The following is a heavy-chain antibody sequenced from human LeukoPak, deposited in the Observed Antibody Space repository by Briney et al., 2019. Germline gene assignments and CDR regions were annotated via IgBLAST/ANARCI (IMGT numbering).Heavy chain of an antibody. V-gene: IGHV3-23*01. J-gene: IGHJ4*02. CDR1: GFTSDDYGITFDDYG. CDR3: AKEGFQYYYDSSGYYLAQYYFDY. Sequence: GGSLRLSCAASGFTSDDYGITFDDYGMSWVRQAPGKGLEWVSAISGSGGSTYYADSVKGRFTISRDNSKNTLYLQMNSLRAEDTAVYYCAKEGFQYYYDSSGYYLAQYYFDYWGQGTLVTVSS. D-gene: IGHD3-22*01. CDR2: ISGSGGST.